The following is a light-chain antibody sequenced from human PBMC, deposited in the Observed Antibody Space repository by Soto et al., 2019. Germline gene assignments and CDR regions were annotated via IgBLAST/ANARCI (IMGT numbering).Light chain of an antibody. V-gene: IGLV1-51*02. CDR1: SSNIGNNY. CDR3: GTWDSSLGGV. CDR2: ENN. J-gene: IGLJ1*01. Sequence: QSVLTQPPSVSAAPGQKVTISCSGSSSNIGNNYVSWYQQLPGTAPKLLIYENNKRPSGIPDRFSGSKPGTSATLGITGLQTGDEADYYCGTWDSSLGGVFGTGTKVTVL.